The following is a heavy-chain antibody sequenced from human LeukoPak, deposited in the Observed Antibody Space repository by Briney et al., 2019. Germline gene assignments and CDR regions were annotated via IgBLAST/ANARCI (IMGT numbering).Heavy chain of an antibody. Sequence: ASVKVSCKAFGYTFTSYGISWVRQAPGQGLECMGWLSAYDGNTNYAQKLQGRVTMTTDTSTSTAYMELRSLRSDDTAVYYCARDGLGGRAMVTEPDYWGQGTLVTVSS. D-gene: IGHD5-18*01. J-gene: IGHJ4*02. V-gene: IGHV1-18*04. CDR3: ARDGLGGRAMVTEPDY. CDR1: GYTFTSYG. CDR2: LSAYDGNT.